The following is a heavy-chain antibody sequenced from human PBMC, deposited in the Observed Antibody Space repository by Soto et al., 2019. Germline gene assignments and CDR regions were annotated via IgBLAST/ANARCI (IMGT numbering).Heavy chain of an antibody. CDR2: IIPILGIA. CDR1: GGTFSSYT. Sequence: QVQLVQSGAEVKKPGSSVKVSCKASGGTFSSYTISWVRQAPGQGLEWMGRIIPILGIANYAQKFQGRVTIPADKSTSTAYMELSSLRAEDTAVYYCAGGYEELFDYWGQGTLVTVSS. J-gene: IGHJ4*02. CDR3: AGGYEELFDY. V-gene: IGHV1-69*02. D-gene: IGHD5-18*01.